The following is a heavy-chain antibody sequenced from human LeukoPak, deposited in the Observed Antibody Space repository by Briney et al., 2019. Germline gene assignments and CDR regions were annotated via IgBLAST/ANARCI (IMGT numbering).Heavy chain of an antibody. V-gene: IGHV4-59*01. CDR3: ARGGGISSYYYYMDV. J-gene: IGHJ6*03. CDR1: GGSISSYY. CDR2: IYYSGTT. D-gene: IGHD2-8*02. Sequence: SETLSLTCTVSGGSISSYYWNWIRQPPGKGLEWIGYIYYSGTTNYNPSLKSRVSMSVDTSKNQFSLKLSSVTAADTAVYYCARGGGISSYYYYMDVWGKGTTVTISS.